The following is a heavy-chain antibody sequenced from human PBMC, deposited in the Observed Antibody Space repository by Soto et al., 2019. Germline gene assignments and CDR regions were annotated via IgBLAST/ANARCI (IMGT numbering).Heavy chain of an antibody. CDR3: AKWADSMITFGGVIVIPKGAASASHFDY. V-gene: IGHV3-23*01. J-gene: IGHJ4*02. CDR1: GFTFSSYA. CDR2: ISGSGGST. D-gene: IGHD3-16*02. Sequence: PGGSLRLSCAASGFTFSSYAMSWVRQAPGKGLEWVSAISGSGGSTYYADSVKGRFTISRDNSKNTLYLQMNSLRAEDTAVYYCAKWADSMITFGGVIVIPKGAASASHFDYWGQGTLVTVSS.